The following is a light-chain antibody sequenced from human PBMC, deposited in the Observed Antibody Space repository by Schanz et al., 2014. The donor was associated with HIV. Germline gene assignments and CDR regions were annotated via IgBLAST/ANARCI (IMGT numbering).Light chain of an antibody. CDR2: WAS. J-gene: IGKJ4*01. V-gene: IGKV4-1*01. Sequence: DIVMTQSPDSLTVSLGERATINCKSSQNLLSRSNNKNYLAWYQQKPGQPPKLLIYWASTRESGVPDRFSGSGSGTDFTLTISSLQAEDVAVYYCQQYYSTPLTFGGGTKVQIK. CDR1: QNLLSRSNNKNY. CDR3: QQYYSTPLT.